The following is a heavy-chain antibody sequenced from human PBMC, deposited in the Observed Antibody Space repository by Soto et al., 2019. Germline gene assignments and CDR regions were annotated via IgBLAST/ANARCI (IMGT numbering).Heavy chain of an antibody. V-gene: IGHV1-69*13. J-gene: IGHJ6*02. CDR1: GGTFSSYA. CDR2: IIPIFGTA. D-gene: IGHD2-2*01. Sequence: EASVKVSCKASGGTFSSYAISWVRQAPGQGLEWMGGIIPIFGTANYAQKFQGRVTITADESTSTAYMELSSLRSEDTAVYYCARDLSSTSCPACYRMDVWGQGPTVTVSS. CDR3: ARDLSSTSCPACYRMDV.